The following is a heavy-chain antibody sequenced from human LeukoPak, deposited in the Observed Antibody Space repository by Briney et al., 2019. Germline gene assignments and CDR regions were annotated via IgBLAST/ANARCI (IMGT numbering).Heavy chain of an antibody. CDR1: GGSISSSSYY. CDR2: IYYSGST. CDR3: ARAGGPFRGDFDY. V-gene: IGHV4-39*07. D-gene: IGHD3-10*01. J-gene: IGHJ4*02. Sequence: SETLSLTCTVSGGSISSSSYYWGWIRQPPGKGLEWIGSIYYSGSTYYNPSLKSRVTISVDTSKNQFSLKLSSVTAADTAVYYCARAGGPFRGDFDYWGQGTLVTVSS.